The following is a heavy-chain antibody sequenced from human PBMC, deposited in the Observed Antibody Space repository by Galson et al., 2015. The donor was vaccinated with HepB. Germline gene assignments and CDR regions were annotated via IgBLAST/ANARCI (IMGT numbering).Heavy chain of an antibody. V-gene: IGHV3-21*01. D-gene: IGHD3-22*01. CDR3: ATTDYYDSSGYDSPVY. J-gene: IGHJ4*02. CDR2: ISSSSSYI. CDR1: GFTFSSYS. Sequence: SLRLSCAASGFTFSSYSMNWVRQAPGKGLEWVSSISSSSSYIYYADSVKGRFTISRDNAKNSLYLQMNSLRAEDTAVYYCATTDYYDSSGYDSPVYWGQGTLVTVSS.